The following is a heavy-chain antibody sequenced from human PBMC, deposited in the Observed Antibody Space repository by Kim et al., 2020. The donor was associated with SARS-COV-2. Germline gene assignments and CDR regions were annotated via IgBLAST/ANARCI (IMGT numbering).Heavy chain of an antibody. Sequence: AVKGRFTPSRDNSKNSLYLQMNSLRAEDTALYYCAKDKGYYGSGSYLGYWGQGTLVTVSS. D-gene: IGHD3-10*01. J-gene: IGHJ4*02. CDR3: AKDKGYYGSGSYLGY. V-gene: IGHV3-43D*03.